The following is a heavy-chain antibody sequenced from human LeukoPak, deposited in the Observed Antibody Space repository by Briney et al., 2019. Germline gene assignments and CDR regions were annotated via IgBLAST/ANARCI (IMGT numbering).Heavy chain of an antibody. CDR2: IYYSGST. D-gene: IGHD3-10*01. V-gene: IGHV4-39*01. J-gene: IGHJ6*03. CDR3: ARDYSEGDYYYNYYMDV. Sequence: PSETLSLTCTVSGGSISSSSYYWGWIRQPPGKGLEWIGSIYYSGSTYYNPSLRSRVTISVDTSENQFSLKLSSVTAADTAVYYCARDYSEGDYYYNYYMDVWGKGTTVTISS. CDR1: GGSISSSSYY.